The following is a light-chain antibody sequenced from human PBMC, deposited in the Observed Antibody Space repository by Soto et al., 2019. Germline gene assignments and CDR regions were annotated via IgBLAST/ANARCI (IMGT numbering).Light chain of an antibody. Sequence: DIQMTQSPSSLSASVGDGVSINCRASQTISNFLSWYQQKPRKAHRLLIYAASGLQRDVPSRFSAGGSGTDFTHDITILQPEDCATYFCQQSVSTPRTFRQRTRVQI. CDR1: QTISNF. V-gene: IGKV1-39*01. CDR2: AAS. CDR3: QQSVSTPRT. J-gene: IGKJ1*01.